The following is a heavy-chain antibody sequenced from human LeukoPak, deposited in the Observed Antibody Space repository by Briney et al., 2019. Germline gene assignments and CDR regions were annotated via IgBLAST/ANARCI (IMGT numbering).Heavy chain of an antibody. Sequence: SETLSLTCTVSGYSISSGYYWGWIRQPPGKGLEWIGSIYHSGSTYYNPSLKSRVTISVDTSKNQFSLKLSSVTAADTAVYYCARHDPKGNSADFDYWGQGTLVTVSS. CDR3: ARHDPKGNSADFDY. CDR2: IYHSGST. V-gene: IGHV4-38-2*02. CDR1: GYSISSGYY. D-gene: IGHD4-23*01. J-gene: IGHJ4*02.